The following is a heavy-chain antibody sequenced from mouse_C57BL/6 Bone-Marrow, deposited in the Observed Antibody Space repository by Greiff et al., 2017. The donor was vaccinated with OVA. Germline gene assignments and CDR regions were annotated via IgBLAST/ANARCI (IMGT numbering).Heavy chain of an antibody. J-gene: IGHJ4*01. D-gene: IGHD5-5*01. CDR2: IYPGSGST. Sequence: QVQLQQSGAELVKPGASVKMSCKASGYTFTSYWITWVQQRPGQGLAWIGDIYPGSGSTNYNETFKSKATLTVDTSSSTAYMQRSSLTSEDSAVYYSAREGDYLYAMDYWGQGTSVTVSS. CDR3: AREGDYLYAMDY. CDR1: GYTFTSYW. V-gene: IGHV1-55*01.